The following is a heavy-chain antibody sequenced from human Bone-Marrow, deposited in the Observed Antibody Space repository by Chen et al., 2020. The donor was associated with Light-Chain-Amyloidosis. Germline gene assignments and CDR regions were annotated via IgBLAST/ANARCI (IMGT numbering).Heavy chain of an antibody. D-gene: IGHD1-1*01. CDR1: GFTFSSYW. CDR2: INGDGSAT. J-gene: IGHJ4*02. CDR3: ARSQSGIYDY. V-gene: IGHV3-74*02. Sequence: EVLLLESGGGLVQPGGSLRLSCAATGFTFSSYWTHWVRQAPGKGLVWVSRINGDGSATNYPDFVKGRFTITRDNAKNTLYLQMNSLRAEDTAVYYCARSQSGIYDYWGQGTLVTVSS.